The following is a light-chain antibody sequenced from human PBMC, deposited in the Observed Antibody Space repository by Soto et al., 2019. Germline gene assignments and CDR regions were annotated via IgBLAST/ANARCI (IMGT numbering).Light chain of an antibody. V-gene: IGKV3-15*01. CDR2: GAS. CDR1: QSVSSN. Sequence: EVVRTQSPATLSVSPGERATLSCRASQSVSSNLAWYQQKPGQAPRLLIYGASTRATGIPARFSGSGSGTEFTLTISSLQPDDVATYYCQHFNSYPWTFGQGTRLEIK. J-gene: IGKJ5*01. CDR3: QHFNSYPWT.